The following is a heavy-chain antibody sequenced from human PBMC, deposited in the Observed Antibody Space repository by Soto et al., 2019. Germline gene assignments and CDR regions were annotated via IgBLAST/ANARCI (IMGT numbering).Heavy chain of an antibody. V-gene: IGHV5-51*01. D-gene: IGHD4-4*01. CDR2: IYPGDSDT. CDR3: AVSLTTFDY. CDR1: GYSFTSYW. Sequence: PGESLKISCKGSGYSFTSYWIGLVRQIPWKGLEWMGIIYPGDSDTRYSPSFQGQVTISADQSISTAYLKWSSLKASDTAMYYCAVSLTTFDYWGQGTMVTVSS. J-gene: IGHJ4*02.